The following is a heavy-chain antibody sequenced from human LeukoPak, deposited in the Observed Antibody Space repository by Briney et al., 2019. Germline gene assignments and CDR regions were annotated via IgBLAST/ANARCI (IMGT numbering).Heavy chain of an antibody. J-gene: IGHJ4*02. Sequence: GGSLRLSCATSGFTFSSYWMSWVRQAPGKGLEWVANIKQDGSEKYYVDSVKGRFTISRDNAKNSLYLQMNSLRAEDTAVYYCARAGSSGWYRGTVYWGQGTLVTVSS. CDR1: GFTFSSYW. D-gene: IGHD6-19*01. CDR2: IKQDGSEK. V-gene: IGHV3-7*01. CDR3: ARAGSSGWYRGTVY.